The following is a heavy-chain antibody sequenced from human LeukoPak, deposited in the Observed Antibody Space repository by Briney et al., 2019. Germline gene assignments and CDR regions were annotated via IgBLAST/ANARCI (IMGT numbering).Heavy chain of an antibody. Sequence: GGSLRLSCAASGFTFSSYAMSWVRQAPGKGLEWVSAISGSGGSTYYADSVKGRFTISRDNSKNTLYLQINSLRAEDTAVYYCAKLVFYYDSSGLLGIDAFDIWGQGTMVTVSS. D-gene: IGHD3-22*01. V-gene: IGHV3-23*01. CDR3: AKLVFYYDSSGLLGIDAFDI. J-gene: IGHJ3*02. CDR1: GFTFSSYA. CDR2: ISGSGGST.